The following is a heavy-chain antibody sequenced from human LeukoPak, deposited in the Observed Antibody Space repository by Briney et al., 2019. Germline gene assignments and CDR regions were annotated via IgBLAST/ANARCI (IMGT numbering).Heavy chain of an antibody. CDR3: VATTMKN. D-gene: IGHD1-1*01. CDR1: GFTFSSYA. V-gene: IGHV3-64D*06. J-gene: IGHJ4*02. Sequence: SGGSLRLSCLASGFTFSSYAMYWVRQAPGKGLEYVSVISHNAGSTYYADSVKGRFTISGDNSKNTLYLRMSSLRDDDTAVYYCVATTMKNWGQGTLVTVSS. CDR2: ISHNAGST.